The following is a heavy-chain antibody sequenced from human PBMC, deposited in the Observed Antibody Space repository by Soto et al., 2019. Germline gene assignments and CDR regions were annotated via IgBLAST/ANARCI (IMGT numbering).Heavy chain of an antibody. J-gene: IGHJ4*02. CDR1: GYTFTSYA. CDR3: ARAKGGDYYFDY. D-gene: IGHD3-10*01. Sequence: QVQLVQSGAEVKKPGASVKVSCKASGYTFTSYAMHWVRQAPGQRLEWMGWINAGNGNTKYSQKFQGRVTITRDTSASTAYMELSSLRSEDTAVYYCARAKGGDYYFDYWGQGTLVTVSS. V-gene: IGHV1-3*01. CDR2: INAGNGNT.